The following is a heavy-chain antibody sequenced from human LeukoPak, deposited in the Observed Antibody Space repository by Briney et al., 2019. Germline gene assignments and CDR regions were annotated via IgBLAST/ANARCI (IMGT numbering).Heavy chain of an antibody. CDR1: GFTVNSNY. V-gene: IGHV3-23*01. CDR2: ISSSGDST. J-gene: IGHJ3*02. CDR3: AKGVDDILLWFGELLSCAFDI. D-gene: IGHD3-10*01. Sequence: GGSLRLSCGASGFTVNSNYMAWVRQAPGKGLEWVSAISSSGDSTYYADSVKGRFTISRDNSKKMLYLQMNSPRAEDTARYYCAKGVDDILLWFGELLSCAFDIWGQGTMVTVSS.